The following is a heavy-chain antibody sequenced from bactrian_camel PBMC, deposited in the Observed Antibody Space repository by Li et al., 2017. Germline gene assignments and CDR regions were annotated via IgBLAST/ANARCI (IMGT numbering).Heavy chain of an antibody. CDR2: VYAPVGNT. CDR3: AVGATAVCGITTARPLSDRLMASPHNF. D-gene: IGHD3*01. J-gene: IGHJ4*01. V-gene: IGHV3S54*01. CDR1: GYRYGLNY. Sequence: HVQLVESGGGSVQAGGSLRLTCAAFGYRYGLNYIAWFRQAPGKEREGVAAVYAPVGNTDYADSVKGRFTVSRDNAQNSLYLQMTSLKPEDAAMYYCAVGATAVCGITTARPLSDRLMASPHNFWGQGTQVTVS.